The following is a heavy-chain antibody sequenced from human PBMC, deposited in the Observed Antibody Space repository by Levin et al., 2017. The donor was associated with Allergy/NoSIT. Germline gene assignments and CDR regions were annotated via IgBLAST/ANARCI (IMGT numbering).Heavy chain of an antibody. V-gene: IGHV4-31*03. CDR3: ASSSRGSRGHYYFDY. Sequence: LRLSCTVSGGSISSGGYYWSWIRQHPGKGLEWIGYIYYSGSTYYNPSLKSRLTISVDTSKNQFSLKLSSVTAADTAVYYCASSSRGSRGHYYFDYWGQGTLVTVSS. J-gene: IGHJ4*02. D-gene: IGHD3-10*01. CDR1: GGSISSGGYY. CDR2: IYYSGST.